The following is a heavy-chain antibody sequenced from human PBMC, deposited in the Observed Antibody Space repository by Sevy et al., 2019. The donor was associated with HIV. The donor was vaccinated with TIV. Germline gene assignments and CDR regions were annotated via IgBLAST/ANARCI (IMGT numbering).Heavy chain of an antibody. D-gene: IGHD3-3*01. CDR1: GFNFSNYW. CDR2: INSDGSRP. Sequence: GGSLRLSCTASGFNFSNYWMHWVRQAPGKGLVWVSRINSDGSRPSYGDSVTGRFTISGDNAKNTLYLQVNSLRAEDTAVYYCARGGGSGVVIPPVYYYYGMDVWGQGTTVTVSS. CDR3: ARGGGSGVVIPPVYYYYGMDV. J-gene: IGHJ6*02. V-gene: IGHV3-74*01.